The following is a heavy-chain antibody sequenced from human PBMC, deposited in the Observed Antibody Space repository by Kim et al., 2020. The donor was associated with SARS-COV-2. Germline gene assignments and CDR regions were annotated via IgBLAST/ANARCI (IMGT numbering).Heavy chain of an antibody. J-gene: IGHJ4*02. V-gene: IGHV3-21*01. CDR3: ARVGEDCGDYGGLDY. D-gene: IGHD4-17*01. Sequence: DSVKGRITIPRDNTKTSLYLQMNSLRAEDTAVYYCARVGEDCGDYGGLDYWGQGTLVPVSS.